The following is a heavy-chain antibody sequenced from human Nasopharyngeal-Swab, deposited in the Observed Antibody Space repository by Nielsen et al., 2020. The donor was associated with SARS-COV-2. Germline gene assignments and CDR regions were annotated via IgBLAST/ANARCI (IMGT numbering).Heavy chain of an antibody. Sequence: SETLSLTRTVSGGSISSGGYFWSWIRQHPGKGLEWIGYIHYTGNTYYNPSLESRLTISLDTSQNQFSLRLSSVTAADTAVYYCAREVIEQAVSDAFDFWGQGTMVT. CDR3: AREVIEQAVSDAFDF. V-gene: IGHV4-31*03. CDR1: GGSISSGGYF. J-gene: IGHJ3*01. D-gene: IGHD3-16*02. CDR2: IHYTGNT.